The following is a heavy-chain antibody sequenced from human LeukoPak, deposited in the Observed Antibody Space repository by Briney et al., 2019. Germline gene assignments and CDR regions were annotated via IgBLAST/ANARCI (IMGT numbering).Heavy chain of an antibody. CDR2: IKQDGSEK. CDR1: GFTFSSYE. V-gene: IGHV3-7*01. J-gene: IGHJ4*02. CDR3: ARWAVTGIYLDS. D-gene: IGHD6-19*01. Sequence: GGSLRLSCAASGFTFSSYEMNWVRQAPGKGLEWVANIKQDGSEKHYVDSVKGRFTISRDNAKNSLYLQVNGLRAEDTAVYYCARWAVTGIYLDSWGQGTLLTVSS.